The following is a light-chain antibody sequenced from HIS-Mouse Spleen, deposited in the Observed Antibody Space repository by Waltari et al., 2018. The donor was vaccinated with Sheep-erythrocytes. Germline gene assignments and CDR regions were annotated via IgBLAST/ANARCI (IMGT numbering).Light chain of an antibody. V-gene: IGKV1-5*03. Sequence: DIQMTQSPSTLSASVGDRVTITCRAGPSISSGLAWYQQKPGKAPKLLIYKASSLESGVPSRFSGSGSGTEFTLTISSLQPDDFATYYCQQYNSYPLTFGGGTKVEIK. CDR2: KAS. J-gene: IGKJ4*01. CDR1: PSISSG. CDR3: QQYNSYPLT.